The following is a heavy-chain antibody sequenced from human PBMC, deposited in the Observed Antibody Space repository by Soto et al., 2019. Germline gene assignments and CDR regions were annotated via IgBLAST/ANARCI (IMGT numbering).Heavy chain of an antibody. D-gene: IGHD1-1*01. CDR1: GGTFSSYA. CDR3: ARDLERRFHYYYGMDV. J-gene: IGHJ6*02. V-gene: IGHV1-69*06. CDR2: IIPIFGTA. Sequence: KVSCKEAGGTFSSYAISWVRQEPGQGLEWMGGIIPIFGTANYAQKFQGRVTITADKSTSTAYMELSSLRSEDTAVYYCARDLERRFHYYYGMDVWGQGTTVTVSS.